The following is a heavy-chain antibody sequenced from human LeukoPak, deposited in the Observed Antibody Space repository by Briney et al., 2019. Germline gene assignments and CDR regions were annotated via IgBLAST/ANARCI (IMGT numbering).Heavy chain of an antibody. CDR1: GFTFSSYA. J-gene: IGHJ6*03. D-gene: IGHD5-24*01. V-gene: IGHV3-23*01. Sequence: GGSLRLSCAASGFTFSSYAMSWVRQAPGKGLEWVSAISGSGGSTYYADSVKGRFTISRDDSKNMLYLQMNSLRAEDTAVYYCARDRERWLQRGIDVWGKGTSVTVSS. CDR2: ISGSGGST. CDR3: ARDRERWLQRGIDV.